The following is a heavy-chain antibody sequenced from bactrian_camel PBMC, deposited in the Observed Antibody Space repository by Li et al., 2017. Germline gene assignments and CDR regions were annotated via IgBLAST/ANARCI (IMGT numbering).Heavy chain of an antibody. CDR3: RLVPFWTPASRSRGCSVDSKMGY. CDR1: DDPTSKYYMDD. D-gene: IGHD3*01. J-gene: IGHJ4*01. Sequence: HVQLVESGGGSVQPGGSMRLSCKVTDDPTSKYYMDDTYCMGWFRQGPGKEREWVGHFDSDGASSIADPVKGRFTISKDSAKSVLYLQMDSLKPEDTGMYYCRLVPFWTPASRSRGCSVDSKMGYWGQGTQVTVS. V-gene: IGHV3S53*01. CDR2: FDSDGAS.